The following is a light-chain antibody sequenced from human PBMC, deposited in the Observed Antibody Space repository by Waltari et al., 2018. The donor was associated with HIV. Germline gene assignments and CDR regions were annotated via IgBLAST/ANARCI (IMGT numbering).Light chain of an antibody. CDR2: ATS. Sequence: DIRLTQSPSFLSASVGDRVTISCRASQNVRPYLNWYQQKPGESPRLLIFATSRLQSGVSSRFSASGSGSEFTLTISGLQPEDFATYYCQHCYTLPLTFGGGTRVDIK. CDR1: QNVRPY. V-gene: IGKV1-39*01. CDR3: QHCYTLPLT. J-gene: IGKJ4*01.